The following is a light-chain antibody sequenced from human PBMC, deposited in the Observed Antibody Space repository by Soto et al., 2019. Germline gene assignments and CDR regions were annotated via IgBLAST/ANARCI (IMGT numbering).Light chain of an antibody. J-gene: IGKJ1*01. Sequence: EVVMTQSPATLSVSPGERATLSCRASQSVSSNLAWYQQKPGQAPRLLIYGASTRATGIPARFSGSGSGTEFTLTISSLQSEDFAVYHCQQYNNCWTFGQGTKVEIK. CDR2: GAS. CDR1: QSVSSN. CDR3: QQYNNCWT. V-gene: IGKV3-15*01.